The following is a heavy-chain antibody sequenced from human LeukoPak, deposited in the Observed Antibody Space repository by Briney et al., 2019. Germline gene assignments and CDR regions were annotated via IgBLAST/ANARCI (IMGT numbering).Heavy chain of an antibody. J-gene: IGHJ4*02. CDR1: GGFISSSSYY. CDR2: IYYSGST. CDR3: ARADSSWYGY. D-gene: IGHD6-13*01. Sequence: SETLSLTCTVSGGFISSSSYYWGWIRQPPGKGLEWIGSIYYSGSTYYNPSLKSRVTISVDRSKNQFSLKLSSVTAADTAVYYCARADSSWYGYWGQGTLVTVSS. V-gene: IGHV4-39*07.